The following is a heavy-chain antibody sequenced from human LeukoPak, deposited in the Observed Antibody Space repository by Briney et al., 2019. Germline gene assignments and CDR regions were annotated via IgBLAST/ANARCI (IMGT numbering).Heavy chain of an antibody. V-gene: IGHV4-30-4*01. CDR1: GGSISSSYYY. Sequence: SETLSLTCTVSGGSISSSYYYWSWIRQPPGKGLEWIGYIFYSGSTYYNPSLKSRVTISVDTSKNHFSLKLSSVTAADTAMYYCASTYYDILTGYQPLYWGQGTLVTVSS. CDR3: ASTYYDILTGYQPLY. CDR2: IFYSGST. J-gene: IGHJ4*02. D-gene: IGHD3-9*01.